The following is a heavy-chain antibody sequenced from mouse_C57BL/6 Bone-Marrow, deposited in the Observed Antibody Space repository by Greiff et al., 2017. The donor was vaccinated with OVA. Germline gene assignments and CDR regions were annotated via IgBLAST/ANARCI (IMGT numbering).Heavy chain of an antibody. J-gene: IGHJ2*01. CDR2: IDPESGGT. D-gene: IGHD1-1*02. CDR1: GYTFTDYE. V-gene: IGHV1-15*01. Sequence: QVQLQQSGAELVRPGASVTLSCKASGYTFTDYEMHWVKQTPVHGLEWIGAIDPESGGTAYNQKFKGKAILTAEKSSSTAYMELRSLTSEDSAVYYCTGWGWEGYWGQGTTLTVSS. CDR3: TGWGWEGY.